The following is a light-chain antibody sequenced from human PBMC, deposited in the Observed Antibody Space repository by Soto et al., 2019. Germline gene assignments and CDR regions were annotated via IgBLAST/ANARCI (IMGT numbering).Light chain of an antibody. CDR2: DAS. CDR1: QSVSSY. J-gene: IGKJ5*01. CDR3: QQRSNWPPIT. Sequence: EIVLTQSPATLSFSPGERATLSCRASQSVSSYLAWYQQKPGQAPRLLIYDASNRATGIPARFSGSGSGTDFTLTISSLEPEDFAFYYCQQRSNWPPITFGQGTRLEIK. V-gene: IGKV3-11*01.